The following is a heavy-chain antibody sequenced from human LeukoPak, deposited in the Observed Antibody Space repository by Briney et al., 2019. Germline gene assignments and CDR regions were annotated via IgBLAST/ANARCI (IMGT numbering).Heavy chain of an antibody. CDR1: GGSIRSSTYY. J-gene: IGHJ4*02. D-gene: IGHD1-14*01. V-gene: IGHV4-39*07. CDR3: ARGGDRRGFDY. CDR2: IHYTGTT. Sequence: SSETLSLTCTVSGGSIRSSTYYWAWIRQPPGKGLEWIGTIHYTGTTYYNPSLKSRVTISVDTSKNQFSLKLKSLTAADTAVYYCARGGDRRGFDYWGQGTLVTVSS.